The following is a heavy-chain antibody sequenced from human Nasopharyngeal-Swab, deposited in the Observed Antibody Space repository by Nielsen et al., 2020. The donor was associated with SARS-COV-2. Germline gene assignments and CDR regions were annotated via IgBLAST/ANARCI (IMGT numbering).Heavy chain of an antibody. V-gene: IGHV3-30*03. J-gene: IGHJ6*02. CDR3: ASSDCSGGSCPGWDYYCYGMDV. Sequence: WIRQPPGKGLEWVAVISYDGSNKYYADSVKGRFTISRDNSKNTLYLQMNSLRADDTAVYYCASSDCSGGSCPGWDYYCYGMDVWGQGTTVTVSS. CDR2: ISYDGSNK. D-gene: IGHD2-15*01.